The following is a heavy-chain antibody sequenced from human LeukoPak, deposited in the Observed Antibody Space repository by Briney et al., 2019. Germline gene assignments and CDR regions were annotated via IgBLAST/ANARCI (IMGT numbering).Heavy chain of an antibody. J-gene: IGHJ5*02. Sequence: GASVKVSCKASGYTFTSYGISWVRQAPGQGREWMGWISAYNGNTNNAQKHQGRVGMTTDTSTSTAYMELRSMRPDDTAVDYCAGVQYSSSWYSWFDPWGQGTLVTVSS. CDR2: ISAYNGNT. D-gene: IGHD6-13*01. CDR1: GYTFTSYG. CDR3: AGVQYSSSWYSWFDP. V-gene: IGHV1-18*01.